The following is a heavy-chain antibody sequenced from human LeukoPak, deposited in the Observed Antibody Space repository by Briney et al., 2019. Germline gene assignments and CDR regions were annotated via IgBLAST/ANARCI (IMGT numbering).Heavy chain of an antibody. D-gene: IGHD6-13*01. CDR1: GGSFSGHY. CDR3: ARLAAGKNDY. J-gene: IGHJ4*02. Sequence: PSETLSLTCAVYGGSFSGHYWSWIRQPPGKGLEWIGEINHSGSTNYNPSLKSRVTISVDTSKNQFSLKLSSVTAADTAVYYCARLAAGKNDYWGQGTLVTVSS. V-gene: IGHV4-34*01. CDR2: INHSGST.